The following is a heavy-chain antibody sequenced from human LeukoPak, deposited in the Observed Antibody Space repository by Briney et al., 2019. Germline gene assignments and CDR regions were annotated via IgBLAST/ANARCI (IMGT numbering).Heavy chain of an antibody. CDR3: ARGVLDDY. Sequence: SETLSLTCAVYGGSFSGYYWSWIRQLPGKGLEWIGEINHSGSTNYNPSLKSRVTISVDTSKNQFSLKLSSVTAADTAVYYCARGVLDDYWGQGTLVTVSS. D-gene: IGHD3-16*01. J-gene: IGHJ4*02. V-gene: IGHV4-34*01. CDR1: GGSFSGYY. CDR2: INHSGST.